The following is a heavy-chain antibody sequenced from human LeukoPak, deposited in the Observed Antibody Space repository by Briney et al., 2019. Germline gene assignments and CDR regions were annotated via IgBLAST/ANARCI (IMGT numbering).Heavy chain of an antibody. D-gene: IGHD6-6*01. CDR1: GGTFSSYA. CDR3: ARAGVAARLTPFDY. Sequence: PSVKVSCKASGGTFSSYAISWVRQAPGQGLECMGGIIPIFGTANYAQKFQGRVTITADESTSTAYMELSSLRSEDTAVYYCARAGVAARLTPFDYWGQGTLVTVSS. J-gene: IGHJ4*02. CDR2: IIPIFGTA. V-gene: IGHV1-69*13.